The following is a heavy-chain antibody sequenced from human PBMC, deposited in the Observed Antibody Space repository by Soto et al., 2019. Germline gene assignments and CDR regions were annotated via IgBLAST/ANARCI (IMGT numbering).Heavy chain of an antibody. J-gene: IGHJ4*02. D-gene: IGHD3-22*01. CDR2: ISYDGSNK. CDR3: ARGSRYDSSGYYNY. Sequence: VQLVESGGGVVQPGRSLRLSCAASGFTFSSYAMHWVRQAPGKGLEWVAVISYDGSNKYYADSVKGRFTISRDNSKNTLYLQMNSLRAEDTAVYYCARGSRYDSSGYYNYWGQGTLVTVSS. CDR1: GFTFSSYA. V-gene: IGHV3-30-3*01.